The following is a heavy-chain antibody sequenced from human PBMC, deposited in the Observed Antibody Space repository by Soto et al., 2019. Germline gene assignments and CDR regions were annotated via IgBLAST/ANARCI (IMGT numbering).Heavy chain of an antibody. D-gene: IGHD4-17*01. Sequence: ASVKVSCKTSGYSFSDYLLHWVRQAPGQGLEWMGWINGGDGFTRYSQEFQGRVAISKDTSASTAYLELTSLRSEDTALYYCARDLYGDSVFQHWGQGTLVTVSS. CDR3: ARDLYGDSVFQH. CDR2: INGGDGFT. V-gene: IGHV1-3*01. J-gene: IGHJ1*01. CDR1: GYSFSDYL.